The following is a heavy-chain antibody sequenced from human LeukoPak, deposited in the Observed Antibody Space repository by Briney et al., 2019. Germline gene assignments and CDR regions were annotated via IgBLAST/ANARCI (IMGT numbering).Heavy chain of an antibody. CDR3: ARGLRHYGAPYYYYYMDV. J-gene: IGHJ6*03. V-gene: IGHV3-48*01. CDR1: GFTFSSYS. Sequence: GGSLRLSCAASGFTFSSYSMNWVRQAPGKGLEWVSYISSSSSTIYYADSVKGRFTISRDNAKNSLYLQMNSLRAEDTAVYYCARGLRHYGAPYYYYYMDVWGKGTTVTVSS. D-gene: IGHD3-10*01. CDR2: ISSSSSTI.